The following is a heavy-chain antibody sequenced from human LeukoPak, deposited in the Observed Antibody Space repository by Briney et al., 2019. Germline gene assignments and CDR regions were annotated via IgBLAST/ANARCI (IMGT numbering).Heavy chain of an antibody. CDR3: AKALYGGHDY. V-gene: IGHV3-23*01. D-gene: IGHD4-23*01. CDR2: LSGNGNTI. J-gene: IGHJ4*02. CDR1: GFTFSTYA. Sequence: GGSLRLSCAASGFTFSTYAMSWVRQAPGKGLECVSALSGNGNTIYYADSVRGRFTISRDNSKNTLSLQMNSLRAEDTAVYYCAKALYGGHDYWGQGTLVTVSS.